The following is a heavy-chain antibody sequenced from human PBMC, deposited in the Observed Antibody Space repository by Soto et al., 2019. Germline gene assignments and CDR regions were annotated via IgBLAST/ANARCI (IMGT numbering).Heavy chain of an antibody. CDR1: GYTFTGYY. CDR2: INPNSGGT. D-gene: IGHD2-2*01. V-gene: IGHV1-2*04. J-gene: IGHJ6*02. CDR3: AREIEPGRGDPRYYYYGMDV. Sequence: ASVKVSCKASGYTFTGYYMHWVRQAPGQVLEWMGLINPNSGGTNYAQKFQGWVTMTRDTTISTAYMELSRLRSDDTAVYYCAREIEPGRGDPRYYYYGMDVWGQGTTVTVSS.